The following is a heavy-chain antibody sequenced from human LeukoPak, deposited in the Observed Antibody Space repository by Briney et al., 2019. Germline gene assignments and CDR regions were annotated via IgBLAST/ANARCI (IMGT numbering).Heavy chain of an antibody. CDR1: GFTLSRYS. Sequence: GGALRLSCAASGFTLSRYSMNWVRRSPGKGRQWISYIINSGSTIYYADSVKGRFTISRDTARNSLYLQMNSLRDEDAAVYYCARRLDDGDLYYYYYGMDVWGQRTTVTVSS. V-gene: IGHV3-48*02. D-gene: IGHD4-17*01. CDR2: IINSGSTI. CDR3: ARRLDDGDLYYYYYGMDV. J-gene: IGHJ6*02.